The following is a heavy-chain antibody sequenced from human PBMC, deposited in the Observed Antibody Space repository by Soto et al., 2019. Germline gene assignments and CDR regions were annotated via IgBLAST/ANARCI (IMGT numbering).Heavy chain of an antibody. J-gene: IGHJ4*02. CDR2: INHRGST. CDR1: GGSFSGYY. V-gene: IGHV4-34*01. D-gene: IGHD6-6*01. CDR3: ARYSSSSDY. Sequence: SETLSLTCAVYGGSFSGYYWSWIRQPPGKGLEWIGEINHRGSTNYNPSLKSRVTISVDTSKNQFSLKLSSVTAADTAVYYCARYSSSSDYWGQGTLVTVSS.